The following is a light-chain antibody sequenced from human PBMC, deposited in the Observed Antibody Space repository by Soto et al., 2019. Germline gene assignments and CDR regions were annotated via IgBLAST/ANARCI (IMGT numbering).Light chain of an antibody. V-gene: IGKV3-11*01. CDR3: MQRSNWPPYN. CDR2: DAS. J-gene: IGKJ2*01. Sequence: DIVLTQSPATLYLSPGERATLSCRAIQSVNCNLAWYQQNPGQAPRLLICDASNRATGIPARFSGSVSGTDVTLTISSLEPDECAVYYCMQRSNWPPYNLGQGTKLQI. CDR1: QSVNCN.